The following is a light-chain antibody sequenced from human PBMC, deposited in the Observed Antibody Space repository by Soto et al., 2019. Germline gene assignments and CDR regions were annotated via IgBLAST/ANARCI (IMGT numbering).Light chain of an antibody. J-gene: IGKJ5*01. CDR2: GAS. Sequence: DIVLTQSPGTLSLSPGEVATLSCRASQIVSSSYLAWYQQKPGQAPRLLIYGASSRATGIPDRFSGSGSGTDSTLTISRLEPEDFAVYYCQQYGSSPSITFGQGTRLEIK. CDR3: QQYGSSPSIT. CDR1: QIVSSSY. V-gene: IGKV3-20*01.